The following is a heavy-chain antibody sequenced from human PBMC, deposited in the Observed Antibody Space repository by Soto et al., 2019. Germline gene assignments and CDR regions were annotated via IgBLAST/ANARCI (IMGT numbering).Heavy chain of an antibody. V-gene: IGHV3-30-3*01. J-gene: IGHJ4*02. CDR2: ISYDGSKK. Sequence: GGSLRLSCAASGFTFSSYAMHWVRQAPGKGLEWVAIISYDGSKKYYADSVKGRFTISRDNSKNTLYLQMNSLRAEDTAVYYCAREDPNGSAYYFLGVSDYWGQGTLVTVSS. CDR3: AREDPNGSAYYFLGVSDY. CDR1: GFTFSSYA. D-gene: IGHD3-3*01.